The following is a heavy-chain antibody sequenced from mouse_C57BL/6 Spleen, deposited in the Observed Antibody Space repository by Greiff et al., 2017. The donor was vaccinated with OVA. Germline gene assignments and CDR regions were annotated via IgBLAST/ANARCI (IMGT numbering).Heavy chain of an antibody. CDR2: ISPVSGET. CDR1: GYTFTDHI. J-gene: IGHJ4*01. V-gene: IGHV1-11*01. Sequence: VQLQQSGAELASPGASVTLSCKASGYTFTDHIMNWVKKRPGQGLEWIGRISPVSGETKYNQKFMGKATFSVDRSSSTVYMVLNSLTSEDPAVYYCVLTTVVDYAMDYWGQGTSVTVSS. D-gene: IGHD1-1*01. CDR3: VLTTVVDYAMDY.